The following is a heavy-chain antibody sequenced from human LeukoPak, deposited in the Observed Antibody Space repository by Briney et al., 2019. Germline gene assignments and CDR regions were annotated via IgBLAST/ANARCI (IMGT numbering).Heavy chain of an antibody. D-gene: IGHD2-2*01. CDR2: VDYSGST. Sequence: SETLSLTCTVSGGSISRDTYYWGWIRQPPGNGLEWIGSVDYSGSTYYNPSLKSRVTMSVDTSKIQFSLKLNSLTAADTAVYYCARLRCSSTSCYYYYYYMDVWGKGTTVTVSS. J-gene: IGHJ6*03. CDR1: GGSISRDTYY. CDR3: ARLRCSSTSCYYYYYYMDV. V-gene: IGHV4-39*01.